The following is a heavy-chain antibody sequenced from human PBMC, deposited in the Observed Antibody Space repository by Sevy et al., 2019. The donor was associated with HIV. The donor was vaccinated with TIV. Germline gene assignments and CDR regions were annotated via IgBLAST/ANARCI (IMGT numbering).Heavy chain of an antibody. D-gene: IGHD6-13*01. Sequence: GGSLRLSCAASGFTFSNAWMSWVRQAPGKGLEWVGRIKSKTDGGTTDYAAPVKGRFTISRDDSKNTLYLQMNSLKTEDTAMYYCTTDEQQLAYYYYYGMDVWGQGTTVTVSS. CDR1: GFTFSNAW. J-gene: IGHJ6*02. CDR3: TTDEQQLAYYYYYGMDV. V-gene: IGHV3-15*01. CDR2: IKSKTDGGTT.